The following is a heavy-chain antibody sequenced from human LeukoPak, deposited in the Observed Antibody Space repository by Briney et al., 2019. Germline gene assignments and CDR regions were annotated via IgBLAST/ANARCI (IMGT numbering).Heavy chain of an antibody. CDR3: AKDRDSSSGQHFDY. J-gene: IGHJ4*02. V-gene: IGHV3-30*02. D-gene: IGHD6-6*01. CDR2: IRYDGSDK. Sequence: PGGSLRLSCAASGFTFSSYGMHWVRQAPGKGLEWVAFIRYDGSDKYYADSVKGRFTISRDNSKNTLYLQMNSLRAEDTAVYYCAKDRDSSSGQHFDYWGQGTLVTVSS. CDR1: GFTFSSYG.